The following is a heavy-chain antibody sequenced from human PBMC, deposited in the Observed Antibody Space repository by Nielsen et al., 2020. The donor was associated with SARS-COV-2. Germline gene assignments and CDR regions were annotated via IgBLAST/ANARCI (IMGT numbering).Heavy chain of an antibody. V-gene: IGHV4-31*03. CDR2: IYYSGST. CDR3: ARDHPDYGDYSWVY. Sequence: SETLSLTCTVSGGSISSGGYYWSWIRQHPGKGLEWIGYIYYSGSTYYNPSLKSRVTISVDTSKNQFSLKLSSVTAADTAVYYCARDHPDYGDYSWVYWGQGTLVTVSS. CDR1: GGSISSGGYY. J-gene: IGHJ4*02. D-gene: IGHD4-17*01.